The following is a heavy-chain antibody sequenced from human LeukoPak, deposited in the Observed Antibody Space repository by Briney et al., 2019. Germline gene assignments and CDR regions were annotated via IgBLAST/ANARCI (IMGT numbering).Heavy chain of an antibody. CDR1: GYTFTSVY. J-gene: IGHJ3*02. Sequence: GASVKVSCKASGYTFTSVYMHWVRQAPGQGLEWMGIINPSGGSTSYAQKFQGRVTMTRDTSTSTVYMELSSLRSEDTAVYYCARQDPKYVGATAAFDIWGQGTMVTVSS. V-gene: IGHV1-46*01. CDR3: ARQDPKYVGATAAFDI. D-gene: IGHD1-26*01. CDR2: INPSGGST.